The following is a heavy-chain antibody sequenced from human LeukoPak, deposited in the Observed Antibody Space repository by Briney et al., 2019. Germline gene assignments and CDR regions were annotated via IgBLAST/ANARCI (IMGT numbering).Heavy chain of an antibody. J-gene: IGHJ3*01. CDR3: ASKGDGFCSSSRCQGAFDY. Sequence: ASVKVSCKPSGYTFTAYYMHLVRQAPGQGLEWMGWINPNTGDTKFAQNFQGRVTMTWDTSVSTAYMELSSLTSDDTAVYYCASKGDGFCSSSRCQGAFDYWGQGSMVTVSS. CDR2: INPNTGDT. D-gene: IGHD2-2*01. CDR1: GYTFTAYY. V-gene: IGHV1-2*02.